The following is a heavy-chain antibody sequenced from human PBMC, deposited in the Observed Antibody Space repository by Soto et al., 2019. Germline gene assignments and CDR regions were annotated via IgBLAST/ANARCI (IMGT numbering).Heavy chain of an antibody. Sequence: QVQLVQSGAEVKKPGSSVKVSCKTSGGTFRTSALSWVRQAPGQGLEWMGGIMPVFPTADYAQKFQGRVTITADESTSTAYMELSSLRSEDTAVYYCARDKDRQQLGGNYYYIMDVWGQGTTVTVSS. CDR3: ARDKDRQQLGGNYYYIMDV. CDR2: IMPVFPTA. V-gene: IGHV1-69*12. CDR1: GGTFRTSA. D-gene: IGHD3-3*02. J-gene: IGHJ6*01.